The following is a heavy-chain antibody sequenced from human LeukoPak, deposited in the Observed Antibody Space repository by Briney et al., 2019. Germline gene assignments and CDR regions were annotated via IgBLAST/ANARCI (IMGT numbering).Heavy chain of an antibody. Sequence: PSQTLSLTCSVSGGSISSDSHYWTWIRQPAGEGLEWIGRVHTSGSTDYKSSLNSRVTTSVHTSRNQFSLKLSSVTAADTAVYYCATQGRNYPYYFDFWGQGIPVTVSS. CDR3: ATQGRNYPYYFDF. J-gene: IGHJ4*02. V-gene: IGHV4-61*02. CDR1: GGSISSDSHY. CDR2: VHTSGST. D-gene: IGHD5-24*01.